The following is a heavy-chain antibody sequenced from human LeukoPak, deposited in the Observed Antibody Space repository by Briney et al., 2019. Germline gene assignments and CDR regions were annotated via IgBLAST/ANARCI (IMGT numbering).Heavy chain of an antibody. CDR1: ENTFTYYH. V-gene: IGHV1-46*01. CDR3: ATEAPRNYYFDY. J-gene: IGHJ4*02. CDR2: VYATGGST. Sequence: ASVTVSCKASENTFTYYHIHWVRQAPGQGVEWMGAVYATGGSTLNTQNFQGRVTMTRDTSTGTVYMELSSLRFEDTAMYYCATEAPRNYYFDYWGQGVLVTVSS.